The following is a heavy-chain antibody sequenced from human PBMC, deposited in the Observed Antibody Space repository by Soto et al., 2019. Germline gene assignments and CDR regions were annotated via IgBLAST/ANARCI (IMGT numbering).Heavy chain of an antibody. D-gene: IGHD3-22*01. CDR2: IIPIFGTA. J-gene: IGHJ4*02. V-gene: IGHV1-69*12. CDR3: ARESGAYYYDSSGYYYDY. CDR1: GGTFSSYA. Sequence: QVQLVQSGAEVKKPGSSVKVSCKASGGTFSSYAISWVRQAPGQGLEWMGGIIPIFGTANYAQKFQGRVTITADESTSTAYMELSSLRSDDTAVYYCARESGAYYYDSSGYYYDYWGQGTLVTVSS.